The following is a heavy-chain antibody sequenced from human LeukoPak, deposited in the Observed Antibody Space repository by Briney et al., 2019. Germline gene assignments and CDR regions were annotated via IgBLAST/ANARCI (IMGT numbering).Heavy chain of an antibody. J-gene: IGHJ6*03. D-gene: IGHD3-9*01. CDR1: GGSFSGYY. V-gene: IGHV4-34*01. CDR3: ARGVSRYYDILTGYVYYYYMDV. CDR2: INHSGST. Sequence: SETLSLTCAVYGGSFSGYYWSWIRQPPGKGLEWIGEINHSGSTNYNPSLKSRVTISVDTSKNQFSLKLSSVTAADTAVYYCARGVSRYYDILTGYVYYYYMDVWGEGTTVTVSS.